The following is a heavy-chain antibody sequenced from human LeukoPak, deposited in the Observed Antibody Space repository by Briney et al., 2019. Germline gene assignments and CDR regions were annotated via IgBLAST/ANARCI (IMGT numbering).Heavy chain of an antibody. CDR1: SGSIRTGTYY. CDR2: IYYSGNT. D-gene: IGHD4-17*01. V-gene: IGHV4-39*07. J-gene: IGHJ4*02. CDR3: ARDKGAGLRCFDY. Sequence: SETLSLTCTVSSGSIRTGTYYWGWIRQPPGKGLEWIGSIYYSGNTYYNPSLKSRVTMSLDTSKNQFSLKLDSVTAADTAVYYCARDKGAGLRCFDYWGQGSLVTVSS.